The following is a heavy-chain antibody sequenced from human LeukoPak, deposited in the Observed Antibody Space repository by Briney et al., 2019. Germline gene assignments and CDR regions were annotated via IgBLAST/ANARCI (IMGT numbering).Heavy chain of an antibody. Sequence: ASLKVSCKASGGTFTTYTFSWVRRAPGQGLEWMGRIIPILDIANYAQKFQGRLTITADKSTSTAYMELSCLRSEDTAVYYCARDPARYCSTTSCYPPLDYWGQGTLVTVSS. J-gene: IGHJ4*02. CDR3: ARDPARYCSTTSCYPPLDY. CDR1: GGTFTTYT. CDR2: IIPILDIA. D-gene: IGHD2-2*01. V-gene: IGHV1-69*04.